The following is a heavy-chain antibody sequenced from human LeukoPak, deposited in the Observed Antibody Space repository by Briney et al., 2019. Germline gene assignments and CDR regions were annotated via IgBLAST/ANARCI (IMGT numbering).Heavy chain of an antibody. CDR1: GFTFSNAW. Sequence: PGGSLRLSCAASGFTFSNAWMSWVRQAPGKGLEWVGRIKSKTDGGTTDYAAPVKGRFTISRDDSKNTLYLQMNSLKTEDTAVYYCTTDPYYDSSGIVHFDYWGQGTLVTVSS. CDR2: IKSKTDGGTT. J-gene: IGHJ4*02. CDR3: TTDPYYDSSGIVHFDY. V-gene: IGHV3-15*01. D-gene: IGHD3-22*01.